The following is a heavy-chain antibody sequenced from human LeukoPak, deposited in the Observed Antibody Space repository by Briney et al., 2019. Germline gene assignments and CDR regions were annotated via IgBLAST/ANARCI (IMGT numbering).Heavy chain of an antibody. CDR1: GFTFRDYSDYW. Sequence: GGSLRLSCAASGFTFRDYSDYWMSWVRQAPGKGLEWVANVKQDGSEKYYVDSVKGRFTISRDNAKNSLFLQMNSLRAEDTAVYYCARVGRYSYAHNSWGQGTLVTVSS. D-gene: IGHD5-18*01. V-gene: IGHV3-7*01. J-gene: IGHJ4*02. CDR3: ARVGRYSYAHNS. CDR2: VKQDGSEK.